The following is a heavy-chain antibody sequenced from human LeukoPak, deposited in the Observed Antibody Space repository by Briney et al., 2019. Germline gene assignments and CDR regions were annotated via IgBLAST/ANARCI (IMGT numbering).Heavy chain of an antibody. D-gene: IGHD4-11*01. V-gene: IGHV4-59*01. CDR1: GGSISSYY. CDR3: ARVTTDMGIYYYYYMDV. J-gene: IGHJ6*03. Sequence: PSETLSLTCTVSGGSISSYYWSWIRQPPGKGLEWIGYIYYSGSTNYNPSHKSRVTISVDTAKNQFSLKVSSVTASATAVYYCARVTTDMGIYYYYYMDVWGKGTTVTVSS. CDR2: IYYSGST.